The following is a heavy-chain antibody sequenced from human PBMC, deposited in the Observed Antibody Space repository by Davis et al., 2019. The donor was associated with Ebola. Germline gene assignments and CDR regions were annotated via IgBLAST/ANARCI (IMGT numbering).Heavy chain of an antibody. CDR3: ARGIVNFDWLSNYYYYYGMDV. CDR1: GYTFTSYD. D-gene: IGHD3-9*01. V-gene: IGHV1-8*01. Sequence: AASVKVSCKASGYTFTSYDINWVRQATGQGLEWMGWMNPNSGNTGYAKKFQGRVTMTRNTSISTAYMELSSLRTADTAVYYCARGIVNFDWLSNYYYYYGMDVWGQGTTVTVSS. J-gene: IGHJ6*02. CDR2: MNPNSGNT.